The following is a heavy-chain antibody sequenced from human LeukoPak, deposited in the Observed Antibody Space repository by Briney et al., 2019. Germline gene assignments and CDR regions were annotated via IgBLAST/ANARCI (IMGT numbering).Heavy chain of an antibody. Sequence: PETLSLTCTVSGYSISRVYYWGWIRQPPGKGLEGIERLYHSGSTYYNPSLRSRVTISVATAKNQFSLKLSAVTAADTAVYYCASEGWELLRLGGSNFDYWGQGTLVTVSS. V-gene: IGHV4-38-2*02. CDR2: LYHSGST. CDR3: ASEGWELLRLGGSNFDY. CDR1: GYSISRVYY. J-gene: IGHJ4*02. D-gene: IGHD1-26*01.